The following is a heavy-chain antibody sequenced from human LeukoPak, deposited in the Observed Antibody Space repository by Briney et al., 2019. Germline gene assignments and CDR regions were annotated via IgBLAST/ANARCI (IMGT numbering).Heavy chain of an antibody. Sequence: GGSLRLSCAASGFTFSSYGMHWVRQAPGKGLEWVAVISYDGSNKYYADSVKGRFTISRDNSKNTLCLQMNSLRAEDTAVYYCAKDRRGMYSSCGHWGQGTLVTVSP. D-gene: IGHD6-6*01. CDR3: AKDRRGMYSSCGH. CDR2: ISYDGSNK. V-gene: IGHV3-30*18. J-gene: IGHJ4*02. CDR1: GFTFSSYG.